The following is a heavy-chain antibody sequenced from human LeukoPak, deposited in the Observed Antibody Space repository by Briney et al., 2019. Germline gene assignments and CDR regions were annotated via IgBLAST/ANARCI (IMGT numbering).Heavy chain of an antibody. CDR3: ARDGHRRYYYDSPGREDAFDI. D-gene: IGHD3-22*01. Sequence: ASVKVSCKASGYTFTGYYMHWVRQGPGPGLEWMGIIKPSGGSTSYAQKFHGRVTMTTDTSTSTAYVELRSLRSDDTAVYYCARDGHRRYYYDSPGREDAFDIWGQGTMVSVSS. CDR2: IKPSGGST. CDR1: GYTFTGYY. J-gene: IGHJ3*02. V-gene: IGHV1-46*01.